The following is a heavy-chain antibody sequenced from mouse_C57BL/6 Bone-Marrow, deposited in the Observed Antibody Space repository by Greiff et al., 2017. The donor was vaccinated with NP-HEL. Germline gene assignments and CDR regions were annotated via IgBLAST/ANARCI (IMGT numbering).Heavy chain of an antibody. V-gene: IGHV1-81*01. CDR3: ARRYYGSSPYYYAMDY. J-gene: IGHJ4*01. Sequence: LQESGAELARPGASVKLSCKASGYTFTSYGISWVKQRTGQGLEWIGEIYPRSGNTYYNEKFKGKATLTADKSSSTDYMELRNLTSEDSAVYVCARRYYGSSPYYYAMDYWGQGTSVTVSS. CDR1: GYTFTSYG. D-gene: IGHD1-1*01. CDR2: IYPRSGNT.